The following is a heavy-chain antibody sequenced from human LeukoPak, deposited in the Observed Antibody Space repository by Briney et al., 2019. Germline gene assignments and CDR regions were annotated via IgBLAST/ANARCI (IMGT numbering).Heavy chain of an antibody. CDR2: INPNSGGT. J-gene: IGHJ4*02. V-gene: IGHV1-2*02. D-gene: IGHD4-23*01. Sequence: ASVKVSCKASGYTFTSYYMHWVRQAPGQGLEWMGWINPNSGGTNYAQKFQGRVTMTRDTSISTAYMELSRLRSDDTAVYYCARDYSYGGNSGVDYWGQGTLVTVSS. CDR3: ARDYSYGGNSGVDY. CDR1: GYTFTSYY.